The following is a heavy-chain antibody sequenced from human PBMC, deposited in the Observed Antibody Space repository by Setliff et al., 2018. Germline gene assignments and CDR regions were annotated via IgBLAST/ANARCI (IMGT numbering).Heavy chain of an antibody. CDR1: GYAFTDNY. CDR3: ARSDHLVVDGFDV. CDR2: INPKTGGT. D-gene: IGHD3-16*01. J-gene: IGHJ3*01. Sequence: GASVKVSCKTSGYAFTDNYIHWVRQAPGQGLEWMGWINPKTGGTNLAHKFQGWVSMTRDTSITTAYMELSRLTSDDMAVYFCARSDHLVVDGFDVWGQGTMVTVSS. V-gene: IGHV1-2*04.